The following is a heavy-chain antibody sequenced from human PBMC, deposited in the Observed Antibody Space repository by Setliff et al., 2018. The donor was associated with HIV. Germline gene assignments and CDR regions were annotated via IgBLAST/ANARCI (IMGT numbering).Heavy chain of an antibody. D-gene: IGHD6-19*01. CDR3: ARLGSGWSDSYYYAMDI. CDR2: ISPNFGHT. CDR1: GYTFPTYG. Sequence: GASVKVSCKAPGYTFPTYGISWVRKAPGHGLEWMGWISPNFGHTNYAQNFLGRVTMTIDTSTSRAYMELRSLRSDDTAMYFCARLGSGWSDSYYYAMDIWGQGTTVTVSS. J-gene: IGHJ6*02. V-gene: IGHV1-18*01.